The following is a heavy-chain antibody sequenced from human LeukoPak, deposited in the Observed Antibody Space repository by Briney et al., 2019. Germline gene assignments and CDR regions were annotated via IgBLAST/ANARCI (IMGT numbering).Heavy chain of an antibody. D-gene: IGHD2-2*01. CDR1: GGSISSSNYY. J-gene: IGHJ3*02. V-gene: IGHV4-39*01. CDR2: IYYSGST. CDR3: AQEAVPAAIGAFDI. Sequence: SETLSLTCTVSGGSISSSNYYWGWIRQPPGKGLEWIGSIYYSGSTYYNPSLKSRVTISVDTSKNQFSLNLSSVTAADTAVYYCAQEAVPAAIGAFDIWGQGTMVTVSS.